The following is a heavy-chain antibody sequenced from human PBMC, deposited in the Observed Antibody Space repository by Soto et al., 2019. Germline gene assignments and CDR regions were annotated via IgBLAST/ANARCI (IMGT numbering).Heavy chain of an antibody. V-gene: IGHV4-59*01. D-gene: IGHD3-22*01. CDR1: GGSISNYY. Sequence: SGGSISNYYWSWIRHPPGNELEWIAYIYYNGITNYNPSLKSRVTISVDTSKNQFSLTLTSVTAADTAVYYCARGRRYYYDNTGPFYFEHWGQGTLVTVSS. CDR3: ARGRRYYYDNTGPFYFEH. J-gene: IGHJ4*02. CDR2: IYYNGIT.